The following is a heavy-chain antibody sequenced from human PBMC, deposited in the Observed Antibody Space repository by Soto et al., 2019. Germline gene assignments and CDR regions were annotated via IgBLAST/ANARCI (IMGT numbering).Heavy chain of an antibody. D-gene: IGHD5-12*01. CDR2: INHSGST. CDR1: GGSFSGYY. J-gene: IGHJ6*02. V-gene: IGHV4-34*01. Sequence: SETLSLTFAVYGGSFSGYYWSWIRQPPGKGLEWIGEINHSGSTNYNPSLKSRVTISVDTSKNQFSLKLSSVTAADTAVYYCASTRSGYDFYYYGMDVWGQGTTVTVSS. CDR3: ASTRSGYDFYYYGMDV.